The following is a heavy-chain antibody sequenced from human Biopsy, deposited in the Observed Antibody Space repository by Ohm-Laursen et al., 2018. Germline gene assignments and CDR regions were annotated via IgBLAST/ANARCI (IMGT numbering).Heavy chain of an antibody. CDR2: TYYSGST. CDR1: GGAISRDY. Sequence: SGTLSLTCTVSGGAISRDYWAWIRQPPGKGLQWIGYTYYSGSTNYNPSLNSRVTIAVDTSKNQFSLRLTSVTAADTAVYYCVRSNYHYYGFDVWGQGTTVTVSS. V-gene: IGHV4-59*01. CDR3: VRSNYHYYGFDV. J-gene: IGHJ6*02.